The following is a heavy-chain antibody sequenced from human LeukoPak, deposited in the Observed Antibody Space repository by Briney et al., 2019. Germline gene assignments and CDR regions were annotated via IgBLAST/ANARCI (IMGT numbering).Heavy chain of an antibody. Sequence: GGSLRLSCAASGFTFSSYGMHWVRQAPGKGLEWVAVISYDGSNKYYADSVKGRFTISRDNSKNTLYLQMNSLRAEDTAVYYCVLETGTFDYWGQGTLVTVSS. CDR2: ISYDGSNK. CDR3: VLETGTFDY. V-gene: IGHV3-30*03. CDR1: GFTFSSYG. J-gene: IGHJ4*02. D-gene: IGHD1-1*01.